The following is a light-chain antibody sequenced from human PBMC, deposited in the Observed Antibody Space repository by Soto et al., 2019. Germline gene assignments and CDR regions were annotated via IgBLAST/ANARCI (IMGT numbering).Light chain of an antibody. CDR2: YAS. CDR3: QQYDYWPVT. CDR1: QSVINN. V-gene: IGKV3-15*01. J-gene: IGKJ4*01. Sequence: EIVMTQSPATPSVSPGERVTISCRASQSVINNLAWYQHKPGQAPRLLISYASTGATGIPARFSGSGSGTDFTLTINSLQSEDFAIYYCQQYDYWPVTFGGGTKVEIK.